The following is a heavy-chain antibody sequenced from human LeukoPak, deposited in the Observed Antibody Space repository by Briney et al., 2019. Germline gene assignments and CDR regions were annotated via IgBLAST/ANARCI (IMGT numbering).Heavy chain of an antibody. CDR1: GGTFSSYA. J-gene: IGHJ6*02. D-gene: IGHD2-15*01. CDR2: IIPIFGIA. CDR3: ASLDGYCSGGSCYSPDYYGMDV. Sequence: SVKVSCKASGGTFSSYAISWVRQAPGQGLELMGRIIPIFGIANYAQKFQGRVTITADKSTSTAYMELSSLRSEDTAVYYCASLDGYCSGGSCYSPDYYGMDVWGQGTTVTVSS. V-gene: IGHV1-69*04.